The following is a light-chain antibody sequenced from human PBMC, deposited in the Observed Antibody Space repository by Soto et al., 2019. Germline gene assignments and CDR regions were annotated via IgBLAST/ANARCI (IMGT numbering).Light chain of an antibody. CDR3: QQYNSFPLT. Sequence: DIQITQSPSSLSASVGERVTITCRASQGISNNLAWFQQKPGRGPKSLIYGASSLESGVPSKFSGSGFGTDFTLTISSLQPEDFATYYCQQYNSFPLTFGQGTRLEIK. CDR1: QGISNN. J-gene: IGKJ5*01. CDR2: GAS. V-gene: IGKV1-16*02.